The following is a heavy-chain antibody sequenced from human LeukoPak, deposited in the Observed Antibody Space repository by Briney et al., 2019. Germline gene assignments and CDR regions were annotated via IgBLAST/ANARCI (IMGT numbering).Heavy chain of an antibody. Sequence: GGSLRLSCAASGFTFSNYDMHWPRHATGKGLEWVSGIGTAGDIYYPGSVKGRFTISRENAKTSLYLQMNSLRAGDTAVYYCARDRGRYYMDVWGKGTTVTISS. V-gene: IGHV3-13*01. CDR1: GFTFSNYD. D-gene: IGHD6-25*01. CDR3: ARDRGRYYMDV. CDR2: IGTAGDI. J-gene: IGHJ6*03.